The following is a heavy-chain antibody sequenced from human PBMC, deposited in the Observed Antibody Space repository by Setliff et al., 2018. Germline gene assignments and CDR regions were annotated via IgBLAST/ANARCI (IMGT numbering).Heavy chain of an antibody. CDR3: ARERGDIVSTTSYYYYMDV. CDR1: GGTFSSYG. J-gene: IGHJ6*03. CDR2: TIPMFGTT. V-gene: IGHV1-69*05. Sequence: SVKVSCKASGGTFSSYGITWVRQAPGQGLEWMGGTIPMFGTTNYARKFQGRVTITTDESTSTAYMEMSSLRSEDTAVYYCARERGDIVSTTSYYYYMDVWGKGTTVTVSS. D-gene: IGHD5-12*01.